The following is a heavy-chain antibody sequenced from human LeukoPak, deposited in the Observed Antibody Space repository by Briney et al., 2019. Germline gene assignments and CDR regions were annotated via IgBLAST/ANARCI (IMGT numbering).Heavy chain of an antibody. CDR1: GFTFSNYA. CDR3: ANERDYYFDY. J-gene: IGHJ4*02. Sequence: GGSLRLSCAASGFTFSNYAMSWVRQAPGKGLEWVSAISGSGGSTYYADSVKGRFTISRDNSKNTLDLQMNSLRAEDTAVYYCANERDYYFDYWGQGTLVTVSS. V-gene: IGHV3-23*01. CDR2: ISGSGGST.